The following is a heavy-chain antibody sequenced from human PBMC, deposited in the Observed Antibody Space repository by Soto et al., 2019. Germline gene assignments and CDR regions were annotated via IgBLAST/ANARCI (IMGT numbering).Heavy chain of an antibody. J-gene: IGHJ4*02. CDR3: ARYIRGPTVFYFDF. D-gene: IGHD3-3*02. V-gene: IGHV3-23*01. CDR1: GFTFRSYA. CDR2: ISYNGDNT. Sequence: LRLSCAASGFTFRSYAMTWVRQAPGKGLEWVSVISYNGDNTYYADSVKGRFTVPRDNSKDTVHLQMSSLRAEDTAIYYCARYIRGPTVFYFDFWGPGILVTVSS.